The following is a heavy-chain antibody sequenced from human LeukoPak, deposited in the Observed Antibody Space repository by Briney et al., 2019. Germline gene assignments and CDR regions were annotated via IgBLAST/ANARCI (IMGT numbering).Heavy chain of an antibody. D-gene: IGHD6-25*01. CDR2: ISYDGSNE. J-gene: IGHJ4*02. Sequence: GGSLRLSCAASGFTFSIFAMHWVRQAPGKGLEWVAVISYDGSNEYYADSVKGRFTISGDISKNTLYPQMNSLRPEDTAVYHCAREEASGDYLDYWGQGTLVTVSS. V-gene: IGHV3-30-3*01. CDR3: AREEASGDYLDY. CDR1: GFTFSIFA.